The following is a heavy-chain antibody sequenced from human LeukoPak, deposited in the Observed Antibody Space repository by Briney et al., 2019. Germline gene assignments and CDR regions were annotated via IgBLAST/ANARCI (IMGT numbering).Heavy chain of an antibody. CDR1: GFTFSNYA. CDR3: TTDLRYMRSMIFGVVMY. V-gene: IGHV3-15*07. D-gene: IGHD3-3*01. Sequence: GGSLRLSCAASGFTFSNYAMHWVRQAPGKGLEWVGRIKSKTDGGTTDYAAPVKGRITTLRDDSKNTLFLQIDSLETEDTAVYYCTTDLRYMRSMIFGVVMYWGQGTLVTVSS. J-gene: IGHJ4*02. CDR2: IKSKTDGGTT.